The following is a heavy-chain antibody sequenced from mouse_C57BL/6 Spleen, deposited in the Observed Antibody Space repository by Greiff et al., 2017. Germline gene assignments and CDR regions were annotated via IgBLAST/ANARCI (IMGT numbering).Heavy chain of an antibody. CDR2: IRSGGSYT. CDR1: GFTFSSYG. Sequence: EVKLVESGGDLVKPGGSLKLSCAASGFTFSSYGLSWVRQTPDKRLEWVATIRSGGSYTYYPDSVKGRFTISRDNAKNTLYLQMSSLKSEDTAMYYCSSLTIPARDYWGKGTSVTVSS. J-gene: IGHJ4*01. V-gene: IGHV5-6*01. D-gene: IGHD2-12*01. CDR3: SSLTIPARDY.